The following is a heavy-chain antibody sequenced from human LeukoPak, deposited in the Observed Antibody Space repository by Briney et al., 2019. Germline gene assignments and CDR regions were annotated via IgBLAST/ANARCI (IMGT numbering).Heavy chain of an antibody. CDR2: IYYSGST. V-gene: IGHV4-59*01. CDR3: ARADSYDYVWGSYRLVFGY. Sequence: SETLSLTCTVFGGSISSYYWSWIRQPPGKGLEWIGYIYYSGSTNYNPSLKSRVTISVDTSKNQFSLKLSSVTAADTAVYYCARADSYDYVWGSYRLVFGYWGQGTLVTVSS. D-gene: IGHD3-16*02. J-gene: IGHJ4*02. CDR1: GGSISSYY.